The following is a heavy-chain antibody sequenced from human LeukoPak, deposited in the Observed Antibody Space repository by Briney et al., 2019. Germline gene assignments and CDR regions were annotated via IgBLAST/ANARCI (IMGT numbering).Heavy chain of an antibody. D-gene: IGHD3-10*01. J-gene: IGHJ5*02. CDR1: GGSISNYY. Sequence: PSETLSLTCTVSGGSISNYYWGWIRQPPGKGLEWIGSIFYDGSSDYNPSLKSRVTISVDTSKNKFSLKVKSVTAADTAVYFCARYYGSGRDADHWGQGTLVTVSS. V-gene: IGHV4-39*01. CDR3: ARYYGSGRDADH. CDR2: IFYDGSS.